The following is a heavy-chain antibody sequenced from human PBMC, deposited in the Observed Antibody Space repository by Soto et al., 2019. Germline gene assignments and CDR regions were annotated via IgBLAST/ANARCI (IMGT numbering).Heavy chain of an antibody. J-gene: IGHJ6*02. Sequence: EVQLLESGGGLVQPGGSLRLSCVASGFPFSNYYMDWVRQAPGKGLEWVAVISGSEAKIHYADSVKGRFTISRDNSMNTLYLQMNSLRADDTAIYYCAKDLHWIAMAVWGQGTTVTVSS. V-gene: IGHV3-23*01. CDR1: GFPFSNYY. CDR3: AKDLHWIAMAV. CDR2: ISGSEAKI. D-gene: IGHD1-1*01.